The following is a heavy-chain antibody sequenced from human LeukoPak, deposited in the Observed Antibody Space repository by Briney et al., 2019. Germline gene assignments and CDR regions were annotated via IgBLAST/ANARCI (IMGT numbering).Heavy chain of an antibody. D-gene: IGHD3-22*01. Sequence: ASVKVSCKTSGYTFTGHYMHWVRQAPGQGLEWMGWINPNSGGTNYAQKFQGRVTMTRDTSISTAYMELSRLRSDDTAVYYCAILDSSGPRRGGYWGQGTLVTVSS. CDR2: INPNSGGT. J-gene: IGHJ4*02. V-gene: IGHV1-2*02. CDR3: AILDSSGPRRGGY. CDR1: GYTFTGHY.